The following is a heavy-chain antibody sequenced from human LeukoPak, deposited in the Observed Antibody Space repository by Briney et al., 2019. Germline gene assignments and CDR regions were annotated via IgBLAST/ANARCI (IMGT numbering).Heavy chain of an antibody. CDR2: IIPILGIA. Sequence: SVKVSCKASGGTFSSYAISWVRQAPGQGLEWMGRIIPILGIANYAQKFQGRVTITADKSTSTAYMELSSLRSEDTAVYYCARGGCSSTSCYLVRAYYFDYWGQGTLVTVSS. CDR3: ARGGCSSTSCYLVRAYYFDY. CDR1: GGTFSSYA. D-gene: IGHD2-2*01. V-gene: IGHV1-69*04. J-gene: IGHJ4*02.